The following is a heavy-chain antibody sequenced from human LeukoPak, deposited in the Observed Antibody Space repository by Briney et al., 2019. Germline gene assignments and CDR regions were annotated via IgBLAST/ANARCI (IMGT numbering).Heavy chain of an antibody. CDR2: IYYSGST. D-gene: IGHD3-22*01. J-gene: IGHJ5*02. CDR1: GGSISSSSYY. CDR3: AREADYYDSSGYVPHPLNWFDP. Sequence: PSETLSLTCTVSGGSISSSSYYWGWIRQPPGKGLEWIGSIYYSGSTYYNPSLKSRVTMSVDTSKNQFSLKLSSVTAADTAVYYCAREADYYDSSGYVPHPLNWFDPWGQGTLVTVSS. V-gene: IGHV4-39*07.